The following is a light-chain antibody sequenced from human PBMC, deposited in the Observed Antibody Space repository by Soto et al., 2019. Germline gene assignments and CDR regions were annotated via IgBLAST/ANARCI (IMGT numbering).Light chain of an antibody. CDR2: KVS. Sequence: DVVLTQSPLSSPVTLGQPASISCRSSQSLVYREGNTYLSWLHQRPGQPPRLLIYKVSNRLSGVPDRLSGSGTGTDFTLKISRVEAEDVGVYYCMQLSHVPFTFGQGTKLEMK. CDR1: QSLVYREGNTY. V-gene: IGKV2-24*01. CDR3: MQLSHVPFT. J-gene: IGKJ2*01.